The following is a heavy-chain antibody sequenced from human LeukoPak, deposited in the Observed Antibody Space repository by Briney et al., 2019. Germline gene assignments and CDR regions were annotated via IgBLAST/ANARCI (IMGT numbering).Heavy chain of an antibody. CDR3: ARILRGYSYYFDY. CDR2: IKQDGSEK. Sequence: PGGCLRLSCAASGFTFSSYWMSWVRQAPGKGLEWVANIKQDGSEKYYVDSVKGRFTLSRDNAKNSLYLQMNSLRAEDTAVYYCARILRGYSYYFDYWGQGTLVTVSS. CDR1: GFTFSSYW. D-gene: IGHD3-22*01. V-gene: IGHV3-7*01. J-gene: IGHJ4*02.